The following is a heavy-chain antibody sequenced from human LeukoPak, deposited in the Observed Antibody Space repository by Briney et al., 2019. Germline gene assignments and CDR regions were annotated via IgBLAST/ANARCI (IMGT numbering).Heavy chain of an antibody. V-gene: IGHV1-69*05. Sequence: SVKVSCKASGGTFSSYAISWVRQAPGQGLEWMGRIIPIFGTANHAQKFQGRVTITTDESTSTACMELSSLRSEDTAVYYCAIERSYGSGEAVGYWGQGTLVTVSS. CDR1: GGTFSSYA. CDR2: IIPIFGTA. J-gene: IGHJ4*02. CDR3: AIERSYGSGEAVGY. D-gene: IGHD3-10*01.